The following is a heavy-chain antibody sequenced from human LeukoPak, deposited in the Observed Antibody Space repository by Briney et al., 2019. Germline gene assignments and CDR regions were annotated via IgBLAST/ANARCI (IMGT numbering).Heavy chain of an antibody. Sequence: GGSLRLSCAASGFTFSSYGMHWGRQAPGKGLEGVAVIWYDGSNKYYADSVKGRFTISRDNSKNTLYLQMNSLRAEDTAVYYCAKDGSGSYDYFDYWGQGTLVTVSS. V-gene: IGHV3-33*06. CDR3: AKDGSGSYDYFDY. D-gene: IGHD1-26*01. CDR2: IWYDGSNK. J-gene: IGHJ4*02. CDR1: GFTFSSYG.